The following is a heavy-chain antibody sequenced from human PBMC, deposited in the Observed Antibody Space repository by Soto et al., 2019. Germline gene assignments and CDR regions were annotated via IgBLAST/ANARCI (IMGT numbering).Heavy chain of an antibody. Sequence: QVQLVQSGAEVKKPGSSVKVSCKASRGTFSSYAISWVRQAPGQGLEWMGGIIPIFGTANYAQKFQGRVTITADKSTSAAYMELSSLRSEDTAVYYCASYGDYVRSGGDYRLSKYGMDVWGRGTTVTVSS. CDR1: RGTFSSYA. J-gene: IGHJ6*02. CDR2: IIPIFGTA. V-gene: IGHV1-69*06. CDR3: ASYGDYVRSGGDYRLSKYGMDV. D-gene: IGHD4-17*01.